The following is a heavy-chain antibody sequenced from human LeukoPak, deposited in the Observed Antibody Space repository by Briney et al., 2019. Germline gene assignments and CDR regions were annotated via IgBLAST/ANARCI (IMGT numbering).Heavy chain of an antibody. V-gene: IGHV3-48*02. CDR1: GFTFSSYG. Sequence: GRSLRLSCAASGFTFSSYGMHWVRQAPGKGLEWISYITTGGSTRYYADSVKGRFTISRDNAKNTLYLQMNSLRDEDTAVYYCARDPYDGSGHYDDLFDYWGQGTLVTVSS. D-gene: IGHD3-22*01. CDR3: ARDPYDGSGHYDDLFDY. CDR2: ITTGGSTR. J-gene: IGHJ4*02.